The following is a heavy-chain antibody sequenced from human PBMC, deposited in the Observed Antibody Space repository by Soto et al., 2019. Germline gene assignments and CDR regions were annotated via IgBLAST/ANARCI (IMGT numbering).Heavy chain of an antibody. Sequence: QVQLVQSGAEVKKPGSSVKVSCKASGGTFSSYAFSWVRQAPGQGLEWMGGIIRIFHTSTYAQNFQGRVTITADESTSTAYMELINLRSDDTAVYXCVHRRDGYNSAFFDYWGQGTLVTVSS. D-gene: IGHD5-12*01. CDR1: GGTFSSYA. V-gene: IGHV1-69*01. CDR3: VHRRDGYNSAFFDY. J-gene: IGHJ4*02. CDR2: IIRIFHTS.